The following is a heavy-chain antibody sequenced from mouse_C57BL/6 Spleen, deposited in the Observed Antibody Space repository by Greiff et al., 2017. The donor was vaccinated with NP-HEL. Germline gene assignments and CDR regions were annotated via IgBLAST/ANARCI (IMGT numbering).Heavy chain of an antibody. D-gene: IGHD4-1*02. CDR1: GYTFTSYG. CDR2: IYPRSGNT. V-gene: IGHV1-81*01. J-gene: IGHJ3*01. Sequence: VKLQQSGAELARPGASVKLSCKASGYTFTSYGISWVKQRTGQGLEWIGEIYPRSGNTYYNEKFKGKATLTADKSSSTAYMELRSLTSEDSAVYFCAPTGPFAYWGQGTLVTVSA. CDR3: APTGPFAY.